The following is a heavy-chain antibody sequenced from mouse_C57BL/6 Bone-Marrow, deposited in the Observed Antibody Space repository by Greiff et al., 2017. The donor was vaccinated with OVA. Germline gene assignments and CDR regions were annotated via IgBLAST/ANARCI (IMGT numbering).Heavy chain of an antibody. V-gene: IGHV1-74*01. CDR3: AMRINYYGSRDYAMDY. D-gene: IGHD1-1*01. CDR1: GYTFTSYW. CDR2: IHPSDSDT. Sequence: VKLQQPGAELVKPGASVKVSCKASGYTFTSYWMHWVKQRPGQGLAWIGRIHPSDSDTNYNQKFKGKATLTVDKSSSTAYMLLSSLTSEDSAVYYCAMRINYYGSRDYAMDYWGQGTSVTVSS. J-gene: IGHJ4*01.